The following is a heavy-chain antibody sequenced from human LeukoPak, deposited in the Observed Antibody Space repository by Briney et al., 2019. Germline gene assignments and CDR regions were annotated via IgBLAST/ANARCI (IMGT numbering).Heavy chain of an antibody. D-gene: IGHD3-10*01. CDR3: ARRLSYGSGSYRTYYFDY. V-gene: IGHV5-10-1*01. CDR2: IDPSDSYT. J-gene: IGHJ4*02. CDR1: GYSFTSYW. Sequence: GESLMISCKASGYSFTSYWISWVRQMPGKGLEWMGRIDPSDSYTNYSPSFQGHVTISADKSISTAYLQWSSLKASDTAMYYCARRLSYGSGSYRTYYFDYWGQGTLVTVSS.